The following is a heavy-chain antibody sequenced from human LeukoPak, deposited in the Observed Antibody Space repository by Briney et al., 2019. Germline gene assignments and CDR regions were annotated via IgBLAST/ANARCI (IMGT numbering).Heavy chain of an antibody. CDR2: IFPGDPDT. V-gene: IGHV5-51*01. Sequence: GESLKISCKCSGYSFTSYWIGWSRQMPGKGLECMGNIFPGDPDTRYSPSFLGEVTFSVDMSTATAYLEWSSLKASDSAMYFCAREGPGSSGWYTHWGQGTLVTVSS. CDR3: AREGPGSSGWYTH. D-gene: IGHD6-19*01. J-gene: IGHJ4*02. CDR1: GYSFTSYW.